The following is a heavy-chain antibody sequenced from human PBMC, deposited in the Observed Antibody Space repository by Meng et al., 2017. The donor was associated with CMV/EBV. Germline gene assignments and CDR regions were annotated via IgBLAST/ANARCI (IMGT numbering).Heavy chain of an antibody. CDR2: ISYDGSNK. V-gene: IGHV3-30-3*01. CDR1: GFTFSSFA. Sequence: QVWCGEFGGAGTPPGGSVSLSCAASGFTFSSFAMHWVRQAPGKGLEWVAVISYDGSNKYYADSVKGRFTISRDNSKNTLYLQMNSLRAEDTAVYYCAREAFDIWGQGTMVTVSS. J-gene: IGHJ3*02. CDR3: AREAFDI.